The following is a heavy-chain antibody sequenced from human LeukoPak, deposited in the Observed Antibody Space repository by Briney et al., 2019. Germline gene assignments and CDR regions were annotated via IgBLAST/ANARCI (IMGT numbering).Heavy chain of an antibody. J-gene: IGHJ4*02. CDR1: GFTFSSYS. CDR2: ISSSSSYI. V-gene: IGHV3-21*01. D-gene: IGHD5-18*01. CDR3: ARVGGGYSQITIDY. Sequence: GGSLRLSCAASGFTFSSYSMNWVRQAPGKGLEWVSSISSSSSYIYYADSVKGRFTISRDNAKNSLYLQMNSLRAEDTAVYYCARVGGGYSQITIDYWGQGTLVTVSS.